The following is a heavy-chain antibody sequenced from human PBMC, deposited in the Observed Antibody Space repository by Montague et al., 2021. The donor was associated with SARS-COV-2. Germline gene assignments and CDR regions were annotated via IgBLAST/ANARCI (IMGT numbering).Heavy chain of an antibody. V-gene: IGHV6-1*01. CDR1: GDSVSSNNAA. D-gene: IGHD1-26*01. Sequence: CAISGDSVSSNNAAWNWIRQSPSRGLEWLGRTCYRSEWYFDYAISLRGRITINPDTSKNQFSLQLDSVTLDDTAVYYCARYSYSGTYFGLNDAFEIWGQGTLVTVSS. CDR2: TCYRSEWYF. J-gene: IGHJ3*02. CDR3: ARYSYSGTYFGLNDAFEI.